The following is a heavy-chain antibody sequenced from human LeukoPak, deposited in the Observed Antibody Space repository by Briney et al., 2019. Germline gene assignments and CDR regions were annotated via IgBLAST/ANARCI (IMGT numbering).Heavy chain of an antibody. Sequence: GGSLRLSCAASGFTFRSYCMTWVRQAPGKGLEWVANINDDATETDYIDSVKGRFTISRDNVRNSLHLQMDSLRAEDTAVYYCSGGGGWESDFWGQGTLVTVSS. CDR2: INDDATET. D-gene: IGHD6-19*01. J-gene: IGHJ4*02. CDR3: SGGGGWESDF. CDR1: GFTFRSYC. V-gene: IGHV3-7*03.